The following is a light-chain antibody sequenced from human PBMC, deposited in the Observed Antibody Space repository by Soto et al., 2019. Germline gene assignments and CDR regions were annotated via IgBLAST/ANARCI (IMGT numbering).Light chain of an antibody. CDR1: QSFSRTY. V-gene: IGKV3-20*01. J-gene: IGKJ2*01. Sequence: EIVLTQSPGTLSLSPGEGATLSCRASQSFSRTYLAWYQQKPGQAPRLLIYGASNRATGSPDRFSGSGSGTDFTLTISRLEPEDFAVYYCHHYGSSPPYTFGQGTKLEIK. CDR2: GAS. CDR3: HHYGSSPPYT.